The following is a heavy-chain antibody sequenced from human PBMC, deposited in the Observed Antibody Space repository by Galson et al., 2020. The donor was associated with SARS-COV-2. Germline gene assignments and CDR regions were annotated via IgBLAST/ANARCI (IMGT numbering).Heavy chain of an antibody. J-gene: IGHJ4*02. CDR1: GFTFDAYA. CDR2: IRWDGGST. V-gene: IGHV3-43D*03. D-gene: IGHD3-16*02. CDR3: AKGLSAMAMITFGGVIAPFDC. Sequence: GSLSLSCAASGFTFDAYAMHWVRQAPGKGLEWVSLIRWDGGSTYYADSMKGRFTISRDNSKNSLYLEMNSLRAEDTALYYCAKGLSAMAMITFGGVIAPFDCWGQGTLVTVSS.